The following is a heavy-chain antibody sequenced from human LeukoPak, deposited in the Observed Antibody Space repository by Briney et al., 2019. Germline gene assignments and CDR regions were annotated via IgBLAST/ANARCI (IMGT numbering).Heavy chain of an antibody. J-gene: IGHJ4*02. CDR1: GFTFNNAW. CDR2: FKSKTDGGTT. CDR3: TTNPYGDLDY. Sequence: GGSLRLSCAASGFTFNNAWMSWVRQAPGKGLEWVGRFKSKTDGGTTDYAAPVKGRFTISGDDSKDTLYLQMNSLKTEDSAAYYCTTNPYGDLDYWGQGTLVTVSS. D-gene: IGHD4-17*01. V-gene: IGHV3-15*01.